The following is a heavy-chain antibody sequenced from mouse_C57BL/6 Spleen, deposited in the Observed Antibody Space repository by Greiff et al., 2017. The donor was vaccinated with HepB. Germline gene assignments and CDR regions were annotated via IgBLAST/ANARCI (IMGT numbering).Heavy chain of an antibody. V-gene: IGHV5-4*01. J-gene: IGHJ4*01. Sequence: EVQLVESGGGLVKPGGSLKLSCAASGFTFSSYAMSWVRQTPEKRLEWVATISDGGSYTYYPDNVKGRFTISRDNAKNNLYLQMSHLKSEDTAMYYCARENDYHAMDYWGQGTSVTVSS. CDR1: GFTFSSYA. CDR2: ISDGGSYT. CDR3: ARENDYHAMDY.